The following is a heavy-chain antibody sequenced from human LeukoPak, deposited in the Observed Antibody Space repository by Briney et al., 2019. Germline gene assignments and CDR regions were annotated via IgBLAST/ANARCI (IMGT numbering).Heavy chain of an antibody. CDR2: IRYDGSNK. D-gene: IGHD4-23*01. V-gene: IGHV3-30*02. CDR3: ARDYGGSSPFDY. CDR1: GFTFSSYG. Sequence: HPGGSLRLSCAASGFTFSSYGMHWVRQAPGKGLEWVAFIRYDGSNKYYADSVKGRFTISRDNAKNSLYLHMNSLRAEDTAVYYCARDYGGSSPFDYWGQGTLVTVSS. J-gene: IGHJ4*02.